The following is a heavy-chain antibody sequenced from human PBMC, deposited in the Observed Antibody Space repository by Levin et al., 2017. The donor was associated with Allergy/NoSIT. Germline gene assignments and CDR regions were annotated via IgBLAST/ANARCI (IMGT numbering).Heavy chain of an antibody. CDR3: ARSGGVPAALFDP. D-gene: IGHD2-2*01. CDR1: GFTVSSNY. V-gene: IGHV3-66*01. CDR2: IYSGGST. Sequence: GGSLRLSCAASGFTVSSNYMSWVRQAPGKGLEWVSVIYSGGSTYYADSVKGRFTISRDISKNTLYLQLNSLRVEDTAVYYCARSGGVPAALFDPWGQGTLVTVSS. J-gene: IGHJ5*02.